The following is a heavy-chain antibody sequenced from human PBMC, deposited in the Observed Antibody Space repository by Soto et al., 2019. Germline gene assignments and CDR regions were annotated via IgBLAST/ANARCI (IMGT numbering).Heavy chain of an antibody. Sequence: QVILVQSGAEVQKPGASLKVSCKASGYIFSANYIHWVRQAPGQGLEWLGWINPHSGATNYAQKLRGRVTMSADTSASTAYRDLARLKSDDTAVYDGARERKCDAWRKGLDVWGQGTTVTV. CDR1: GYIFSANY. CDR2: INPHSGAT. V-gene: IGHV1-2*02. D-gene: IGHD3-16*01. CDR3: ARERKCDAWRKGLDV. J-gene: IGHJ6*02.